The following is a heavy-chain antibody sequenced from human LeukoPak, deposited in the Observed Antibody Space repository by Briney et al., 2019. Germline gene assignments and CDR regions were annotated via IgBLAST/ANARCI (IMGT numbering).Heavy chain of an antibody. CDR3: ARVPSVIDAFDI. Sequence: SETLSLTCTVSGGSISSGGYYWSWIRQHPGKGLEWIAYIYYTGSTYYNPSLKSRLTISVDRSKNQFSLRLSSMTAADTAVYYCARVPSVIDAFDIWGQGTMVTVFS. CDR2: IYYTGST. D-gene: IGHD2-21*01. V-gene: IGHV4-31*03. CDR1: GGSISSGGYY. J-gene: IGHJ3*02.